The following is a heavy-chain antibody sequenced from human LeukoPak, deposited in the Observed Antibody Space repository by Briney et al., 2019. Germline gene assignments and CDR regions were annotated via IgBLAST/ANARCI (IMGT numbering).Heavy chain of an antibody. CDR2: IYYSGST. D-gene: IGHD1-1*01. J-gene: IGHJ6*03. Sequence: GSLRLSCAASGFTFSSYAMSWVRQAPGKGLEWIGSIYYSGSTYYNPSLKSRVTISVDTSKNQFSLKLSSVTAADTAVYYCARHAEGNDAAYYYYYMDVWGKGTTVTVSS. CDR3: ARHAEGNDAAYYYYYMDV. V-gene: IGHV4-39*01. CDR1: GFTFSSYA.